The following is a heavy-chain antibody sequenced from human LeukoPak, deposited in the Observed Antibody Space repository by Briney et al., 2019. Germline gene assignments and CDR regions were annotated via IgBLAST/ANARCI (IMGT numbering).Heavy chain of an antibody. J-gene: IGHJ5*02. Sequence: SVKVSCKASGGTFSSYAISWVRQAPGQGLEWMGGIIPIFGTANYAQKFQGRVTITTDESTGTAYMELSSLRSEDTAVYYCARDAWYYDFWSGYYTRNWFDPWGQGTLVTVSS. CDR3: ARDAWYYDFWSGYYTRNWFDP. D-gene: IGHD3-3*01. V-gene: IGHV1-69*05. CDR2: IIPIFGTA. CDR1: GGTFSSYA.